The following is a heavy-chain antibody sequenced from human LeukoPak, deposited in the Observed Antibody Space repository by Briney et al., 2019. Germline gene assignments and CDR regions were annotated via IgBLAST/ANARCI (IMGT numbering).Heavy chain of an antibody. J-gene: IGHJ4*02. CDR2: ISYDGINK. Sequence: GGSLRLSCAASRFTFSTYGMHWVRQAPGKGLEWVALISYDGINKYYADSVKGRFTISRDNSKSTLYLQMNSLRAEDTAVYYCARGPYSSNWYVDYWGQGTLVTVAS. CDR3: ARGPYSSNWYVDY. D-gene: IGHD6-13*01. V-gene: IGHV3-30*03. CDR1: RFTFSTYG.